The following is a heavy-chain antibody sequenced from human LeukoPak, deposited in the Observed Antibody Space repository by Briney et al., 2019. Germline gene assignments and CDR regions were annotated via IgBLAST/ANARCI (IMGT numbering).Heavy chain of an antibody. CDR2: ISYDERNK. CDR1: GLTFSDYA. V-gene: IGHV3-30*04. J-gene: IGHJ4*02. CDR3: ARNLGLGYCTSTSCSVDF. Sequence: PGRSLRLSCSASGLTFSDYAMHWVRRAPGKGLEWVAVISYDERNKYYGDSVRGRFTVSRDNSRNTLFLQMNSLRSEDTAVYYCARNLGLGYCTSTSCSVDFWGQGTLVSVSS. D-gene: IGHD2-2*03.